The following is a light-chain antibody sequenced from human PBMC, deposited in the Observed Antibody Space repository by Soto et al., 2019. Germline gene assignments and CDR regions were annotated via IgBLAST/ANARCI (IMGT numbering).Light chain of an antibody. CDR1: QSISSW. CDR2: KAS. CDR3: QQYNSYWT. V-gene: IGKV1-5*03. J-gene: IGKJ1*01. Sequence: DIQMTQSPSTLPASVGDRVTITCRASQSISSWLAWYQQKPGKAPKLLVYKASSLERGVPSRFSGSGSGTEFTLTISSLQPDDFATYYCQQYNSYWTFGQGTKVEIK.